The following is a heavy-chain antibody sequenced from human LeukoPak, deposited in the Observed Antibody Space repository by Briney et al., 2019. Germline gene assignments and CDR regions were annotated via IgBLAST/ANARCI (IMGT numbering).Heavy chain of an antibody. Sequence: ASVKVSCKASGYTFTSYGISWVRQAPGQGLEWMGWISAYNGNTNYAQKLQGRVTMTTDTSTNTAYMELRSLRSDDTAVYYCARFGYSSSWYGTWFDPWGQGTLVTVSS. D-gene: IGHD6-13*01. CDR1: GYTFTSYG. CDR3: ARFGYSSSWYGTWFDP. V-gene: IGHV1-18*01. J-gene: IGHJ5*02. CDR2: ISAYNGNT.